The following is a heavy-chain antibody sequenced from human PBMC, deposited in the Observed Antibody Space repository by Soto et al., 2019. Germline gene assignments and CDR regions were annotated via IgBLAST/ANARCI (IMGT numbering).Heavy chain of an antibody. Sequence: PSETLSLTCTVSGGSISSGDYYWSWIRQPPGKGLEWIGYIYYSGSTYYNPSLKSRVTISVDTSKNQFSLKLSSVAAADTAVYYCARGRYYGSSGYYGYWGQGTLVTVSS. V-gene: IGHV4-30-4*01. CDR2: IYYSGST. J-gene: IGHJ4*02. D-gene: IGHD3-22*01. CDR1: GGSISSGDYY. CDR3: ARGRYYGSSGYYGY.